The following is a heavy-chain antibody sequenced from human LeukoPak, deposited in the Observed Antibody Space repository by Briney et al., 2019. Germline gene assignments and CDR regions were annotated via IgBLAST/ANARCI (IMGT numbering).Heavy chain of an antibody. CDR3: ARESLSGYYEEAFDI. V-gene: IGHV1-2*02. CDR1: GYTFTNYA. J-gene: IGHJ3*02. D-gene: IGHD3-22*01. CDR2: INPNSGGT. Sequence: ASVKVSCKASGYTFTNYAMNWVRQAPGQGLEWMGWINPNSGGTNYAQKFQGRVTMTRDTSISTAYMELSRLRSDDTAVYYCARESLSGYYEEAFDIWGQGTMVTVSS.